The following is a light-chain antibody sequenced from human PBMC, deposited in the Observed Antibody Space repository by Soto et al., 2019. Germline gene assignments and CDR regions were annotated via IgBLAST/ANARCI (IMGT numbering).Light chain of an antibody. CDR1: QDISHY. CDR3: QQYGNLPT. Sequence: DIQITQSPASLSACLLDRVTITFQASQDISHYLNWYHQKPGKAPKLLIYDASILERGVPSRFSGSGSGTEYTFTISNLQTEDIGTYYCQQYGNLPTFGQGTRLEIK. CDR2: DAS. V-gene: IGKV1-33*01. J-gene: IGKJ5*01.